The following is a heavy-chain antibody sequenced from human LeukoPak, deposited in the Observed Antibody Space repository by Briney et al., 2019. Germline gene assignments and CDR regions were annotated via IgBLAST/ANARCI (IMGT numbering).Heavy chain of an antibody. J-gene: IGHJ3*02. V-gene: IGHV1-8*01. Sequence: ASVKVSCKASGYTFTSYDINWVRQATGQGLEWMGWMNPNSGNTGYAQKFQGRVTITADESTSTAYMELSSLRSEDTAVYYCVRDRVERWLQGDAFDIWGQGTMVTVSA. D-gene: IGHD5-24*01. CDR3: VRDRVERWLQGDAFDI. CDR2: MNPNSGNT. CDR1: GYTFTSYD.